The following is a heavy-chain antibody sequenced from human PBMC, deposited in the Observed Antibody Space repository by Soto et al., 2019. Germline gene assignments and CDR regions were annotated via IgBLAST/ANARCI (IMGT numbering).Heavy chain of an antibody. CDR3: AVGTPHDY. Sequence: GGSLRLSXAASGFTFSSYAMHWVRQAPGKGLEWVAVISYDGSNKYYADSVKGRFTISRDNSKNTLYLQMNSLRAEDTAVYYCAVGTPHDYWGQGTLVTVSS. D-gene: IGHD1-1*01. CDR2: ISYDGSNK. J-gene: IGHJ4*02. V-gene: IGHV3-30-3*01. CDR1: GFTFSSYA.